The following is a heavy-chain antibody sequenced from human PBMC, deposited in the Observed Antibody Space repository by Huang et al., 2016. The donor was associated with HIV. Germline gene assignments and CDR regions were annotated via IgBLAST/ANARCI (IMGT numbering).Heavy chain of an antibody. D-gene: IGHD4-17*01. Sequence: QVHLVQSGAEVKKPGASVKVSCKASGYTFTNYDINWVRQAPGRGLEWMGGMNPNTGNTGFAQSFQGRVTMTRKTAITTAYMDLTSLTSEDTAVYYCARSAYGDLDYWGLGTLVIVSS. V-gene: IGHV1-8*02. J-gene: IGHJ4*02. CDR3: ARSAYGDLDY. CDR2: MNPNTGNT. CDR1: GYTFTNYD.